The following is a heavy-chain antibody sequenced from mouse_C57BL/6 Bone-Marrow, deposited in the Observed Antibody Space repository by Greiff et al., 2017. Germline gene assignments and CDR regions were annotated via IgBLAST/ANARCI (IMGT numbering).Heavy chain of an antibody. Sequence: QVQLQQPGAELVMPGASVKLSCTASGYTFTSYWMHWVKQRPGQGLEWIGEIDPSDSSTTYNYTFKGKSTLPVDKSSITAYMQLSSLTSEDSAVYYCARSLTHYWGQGTTLAVSS. CDR2: IDPSDSST. CDR1: GYTFTSYW. CDR3: ARSLTHY. V-gene: IGHV1-69*01. J-gene: IGHJ2*01.